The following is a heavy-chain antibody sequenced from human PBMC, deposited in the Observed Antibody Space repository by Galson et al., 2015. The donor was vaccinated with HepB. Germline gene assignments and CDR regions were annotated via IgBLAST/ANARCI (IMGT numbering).Heavy chain of an antibody. V-gene: IGHV3-73*01. CDR3: TRDIVATAQYYYYYYMDV. CDR2: IRSKVSSYAT. CDR1: GFTFSGSA. D-gene: IGHD5-12*01. J-gene: IGHJ6*03. Sequence: SLRLSCAASGFTFSGSAMHWVRQASGKGLEWVGRIRSKVSSYATAYAASVKGRFTISRDDSKNTAYLQMNSLKTEDTAVYYCTRDIVATAQYYYYYYMDVWGKGTTVTVSS.